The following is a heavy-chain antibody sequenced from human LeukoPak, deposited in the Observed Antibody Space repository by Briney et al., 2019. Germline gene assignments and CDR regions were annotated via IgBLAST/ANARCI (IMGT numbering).Heavy chain of an antibody. CDR2: IGGGGPAT. V-gene: IGHV3-23*01. CDR3: ARGFLGGTDQYFDS. D-gene: IGHD6-19*01. CDR1: GFTFSTYA. J-gene: IGHJ4*02. Sequence: WGSLRLSCTASGFTFSTYAMNWVRKAPAKGLEWVTTIGGGGPATDYADSVKDRFTISRDNSKNTLYLQINSLRAEDTAVYFCARGFLGGTDQYFDSWGQGTLVTVSS.